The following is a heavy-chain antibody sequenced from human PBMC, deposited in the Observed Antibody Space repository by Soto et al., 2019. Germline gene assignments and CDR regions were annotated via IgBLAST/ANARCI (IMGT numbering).Heavy chain of an antibody. Sequence: GGSLRLSCAASGFTFSSYAMSWVRQAPGKGLEWVSAISGSCGSTYYADSVKGRFTISRDNSKNTLYLQMNSLRAEDTAVYYCAKEGYQLPLSGGMDVWGKGTTVTVSS. CDR2: ISGSCGST. V-gene: IGHV3-23*01. J-gene: IGHJ6*03. CDR3: AKEGYQLPLSGGMDV. D-gene: IGHD2-2*01. CDR1: GFTFSSYA.